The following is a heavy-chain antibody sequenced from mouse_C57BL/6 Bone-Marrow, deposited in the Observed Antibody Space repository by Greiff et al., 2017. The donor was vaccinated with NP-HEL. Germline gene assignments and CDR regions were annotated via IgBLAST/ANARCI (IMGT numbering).Heavy chain of an antibody. V-gene: IGHV3-6*01. Sequence: EVQLQESGPGLVKPSQSLSLTCSVTGYSITSGYYWNWIRQFPGNKLEWMGYISFDGSNNYNPSLKNRISITRDTSKNQFFLKLNSVTTEDTATYYCAREGGLYYFDYWGQGTTLTVSS. J-gene: IGHJ2*01. CDR2: ISFDGSN. CDR3: AREGGLYYFDY. CDR1: GYSITSGYY.